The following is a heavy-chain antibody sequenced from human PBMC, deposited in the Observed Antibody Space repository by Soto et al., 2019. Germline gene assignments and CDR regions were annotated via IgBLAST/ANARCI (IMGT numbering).Heavy chain of an antibody. CDR3: ATDKITGLFDY. J-gene: IGHJ4*02. CDR1: GGSFSGYY. D-gene: IGHD2-8*02. CDR2: INHSGST. Sequence: QVQLQQWGAGLLKPSETLSLTCAVYGGSFSGYYWTWIREPPGTGLEWIGKINHSGSTNYNPSLNSRVTISVDTSKNQFSLKLTSATAADTAVYYCATDKITGLFDYWGQGTLVTVSS. V-gene: IGHV4-34*01.